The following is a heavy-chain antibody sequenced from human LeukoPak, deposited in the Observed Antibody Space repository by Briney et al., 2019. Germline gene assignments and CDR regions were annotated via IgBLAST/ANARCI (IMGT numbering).Heavy chain of an antibody. V-gene: IGHV3-30*04. D-gene: IGHD5-24*01. J-gene: IGHJ4*02. CDR2: ISYDGSNK. Sequence: GGSLRLSCAASGFTFSSYAMHWVRQAPGKGLEWVAVISYDGSNKYYADSVKGRFTISRDNSKNTLYLQMNSLRAEDTAVYYCAKVMTTIVSPPLWGVDYFDYWGQGTLVTVSS. CDR1: GFTFSSYA. CDR3: AKVMTTIVSPPLWGVDYFDY.